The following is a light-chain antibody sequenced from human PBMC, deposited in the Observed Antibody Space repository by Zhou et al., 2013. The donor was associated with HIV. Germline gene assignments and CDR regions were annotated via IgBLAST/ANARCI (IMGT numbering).Light chain of an antibody. Sequence: DIQMTQTPSTVSASIGGRVTISCRASQSINNWLAWYQQKPGAAPKLLIQKATSLEGDVLSRFSGSGSGTEFNLTVSRLQPDDSATYYCQQYSTHPITFGQGTRLEI. V-gene: IGKV1-5*03. CDR1: QSINNW. CDR2: KAT. J-gene: IGKJ5*01. CDR3: QQYSTHPIT.